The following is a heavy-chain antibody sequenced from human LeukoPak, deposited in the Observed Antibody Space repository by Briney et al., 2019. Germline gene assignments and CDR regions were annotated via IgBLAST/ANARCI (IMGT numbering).Heavy chain of an antibody. CDR2: ISDTGAST. CDR3: ATERDSSWTFDS. D-gene: IGHD6-13*01. J-gene: IGHJ4*02. Sequence: GGSLRLSCAASGFTFNSYAMSWVRQTPGKGLEWVSGISDTGASTYYADSVKGRFTISRDNSKNTLYLQMNSLRAEDTAVYYCATERDSSWTFDSWGQGTLVTVSS. V-gene: IGHV3-23*01. CDR1: GFTFNSYA.